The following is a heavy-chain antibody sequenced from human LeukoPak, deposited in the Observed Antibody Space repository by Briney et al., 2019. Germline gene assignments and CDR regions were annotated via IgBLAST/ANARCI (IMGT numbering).Heavy chain of an antibody. Sequence: GRSLRLSCAASGFTFSSYGMHWVRQAPGKGLEWVAVIWYDESNKYYADSVKGRFTISRDNSKNTLYLQMNSLRAEDTAVYYCAKDWGYDSSGRLNYWGQGTLVTVSS. V-gene: IGHV3-33*06. CDR2: IWYDESNK. D-gene: IGHD3-22*01. CDR1: GFTFSSYG. CDR3: AKDWGYDSSGRLNY. J-gene: IGHJ4*02.